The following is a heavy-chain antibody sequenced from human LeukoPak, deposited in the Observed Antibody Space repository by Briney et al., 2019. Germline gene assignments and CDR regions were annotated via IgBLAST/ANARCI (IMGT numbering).Heavy chain of an antibody. J-gene: IGHJ4*02. V-gene: IGHV4-31*03. D-gene: IGHD5-24*01. CDR3: ARGRLRDSFDY. Sequence: SQTLSITCTVSGGSISSGGYYWNWIRQHPGKGLEWIGYIYSSGSTYYNPSLKSRITISVDTSKNQFSLKLSSVTAADTAVYYCARGRLRDSFDYWGQGTLVTVSS. CDR1: GGSISSGGYY. CDR2: IYSSGST.